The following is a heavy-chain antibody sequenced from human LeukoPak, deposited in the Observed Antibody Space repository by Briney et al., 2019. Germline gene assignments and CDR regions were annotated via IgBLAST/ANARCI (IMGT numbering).Heavy chain of an antibody. CDR2: INHSGST. J-gene: IGHJ6*03. V-gene: IGHV4-34*01. D-gene: IGHD5-12*01. Sequence: PSETLSLTCAVYGGSFSGYYWSWIRQPPGKGLEWIGEINHSGSTNYNPSLKSRVTISVDTSKNQFSLKLSSVTAADTAVYYCARGRVGTIDYDYYYYMDVWGKGTTVTVSS. CDR3: ARGRVGTIDYDYYYYMDV. CDR1: GGSFSGYY.